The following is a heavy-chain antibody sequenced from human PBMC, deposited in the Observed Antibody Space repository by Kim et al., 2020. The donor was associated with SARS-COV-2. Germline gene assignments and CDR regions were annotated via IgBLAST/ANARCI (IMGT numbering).Heavy chain of an antibody. CDR3: ARLEYCGGDCSPTFDY. Sequence: SETLSLTCTVSGGSISSSSYYWGWIRQPPGKGLEWIGSIYYSGSTYYNPSLKSRVTISVDTSKNQFSLKLSSVTAADTAVYYCARLEYCGGDCSPTFDYWGQGTLVTVSS. CDR1: GGSISSSSYY. V-gene: IGHV4-39*01. CDR2: IYYSGST. J-gene: IGHJ4*02. D-gene: IGHD2-21*02.